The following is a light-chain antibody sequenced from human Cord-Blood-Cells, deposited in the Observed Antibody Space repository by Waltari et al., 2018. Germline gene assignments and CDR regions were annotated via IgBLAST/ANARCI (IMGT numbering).Light chain of an antibody. Sequence: IVLTQSPATRSLSPGERATLPCRASQSVSSDLAWYQQKPGQAPRLLIYDASNRATGIPARFSGSGSGTDFTLTISSLEPEDFAVYYCQQRSNWPRLTFGGGTKVEIK. V-gene: IGKV3-11*01. CDR2: DAS. CDR1: QSVSSD. CDR3: QQRSNWPRLT. J-gene: IGKJ4*01.